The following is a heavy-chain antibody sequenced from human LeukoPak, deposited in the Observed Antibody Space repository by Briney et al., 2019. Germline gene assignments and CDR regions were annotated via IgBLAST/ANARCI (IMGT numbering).Heavy chain of an antibody. CDR1: GFTFINAW. J-gene: IGHJ6*03. CDR3: TTQGSSYGGNRYYYYYYYMDV. CDR2: IKSKTDGGTT. D-gene: IGHD4-23*01. Sequence: GGSLRLSCAASGFTFINAWMNWVRQAPGKGLEWVGRIKSKTDGGTTDYAAPVKGRFTISRDDSKNTLYLQMNSLKTEDTAVYYCTTQGSSYGGNRYYYYYYYMDVWGKGTTVTVSS. V-gene: IGHV3-15*01.